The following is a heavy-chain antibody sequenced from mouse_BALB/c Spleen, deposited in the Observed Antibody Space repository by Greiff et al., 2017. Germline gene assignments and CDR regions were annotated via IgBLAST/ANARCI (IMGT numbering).Heavy chain of an antibody. CDR2: ISSGGST. V-gene: IGHV5-6-5*01. D-gene: IGHD2-14*01. CDR1: GFTFSSYA. J-gene: IGHJ2*01. CDR3: ARRAYYRYDVYYFDY. Sequence: EVHLVESGGGLVKPGGSLKLSCAASGFTFSSYAMSWVRQTPEKRLEWVASISSGGSTYYPDSVKGRFTISRDNARNILYLQMSSLRSEDTAMYYCARRAYYRYDVYYFDYWGQGTTLTVSS.